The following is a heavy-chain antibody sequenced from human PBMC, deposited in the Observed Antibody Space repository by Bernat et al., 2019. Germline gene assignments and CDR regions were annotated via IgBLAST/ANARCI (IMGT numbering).Heavy chain of an antibody. V-gene: IGHV3-48*03. CDR2: NSSSGGTT. Sequence: EVQLVESGGGLVQPGGSLRLSCSASGFTFSDYEMNWVCQAPGKGLEWVSYNSSSGGTTQYADSVKCRSTISRDNAKNSLYLQMSSLGAEDTAVYYCARGTAVAGNDYWGQGTLVTVSS. J-gene: IGHJ4*02. CDR1: GFTFSDYE. CDR3: ARGTAVAGNDY. D-gene: IGHD6-19*01.